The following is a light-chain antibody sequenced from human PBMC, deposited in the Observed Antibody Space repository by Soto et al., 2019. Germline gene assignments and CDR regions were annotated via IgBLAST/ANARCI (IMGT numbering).Light chain of an antibody. J-gene: IGLJ1*01. CDR2: DVS. CDR1: SRDVGGYNF. CDR3: SSYTSSYTYV. V-gene: IGLV2-14*03. Sequence: SVLALPAAFYVSPRHSGPISCARTSRDVGGYNFVSWYQQHAGNALQLMIYDVSSRPSGVSNRFSGSKSGNTASLTISGLQAEDEADYYCSSYTSSYTYVFGTGTKVTVL.